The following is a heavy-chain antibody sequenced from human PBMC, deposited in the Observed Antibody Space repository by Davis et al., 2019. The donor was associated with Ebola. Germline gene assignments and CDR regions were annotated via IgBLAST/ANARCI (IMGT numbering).Heavy chain of an antibody. V-gene: IGHV1-2*02. Sequence: ASVKVSCKASGYTFTGYYMHWVRQAPGQGLEWMGWINPNSGGTNYAQKFQGRVTMTRDTSISTAYMELSRLRSDDTAVYYCARESWGDGSGSYMGWFDPWGQGTLVTVSS. CDR2: INPNSGGT. D-gene: IGHD3-10*01. CDR1: GYTFTGYY. J-gene: IGHJ5*02. CDR3: ARESWGDGSGSYMGWFDP.